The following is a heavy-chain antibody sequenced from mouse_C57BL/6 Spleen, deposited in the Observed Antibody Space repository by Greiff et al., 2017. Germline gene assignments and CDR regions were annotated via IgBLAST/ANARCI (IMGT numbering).Heavy chain of an antibody. CDR2: ISSGSSTI. D-gene: IGHD1-1*01. Sequence: DVMLVESGGGLVKPGGSLKLSCAASGFTFSDYGMHWVRQAPEKGLEWVAYISSGSSTIYYADTVKGRFTISRDNAKNTRFLQMTSLRAEDTAMYYCARGYGSSRGYFDYWGQGTTRTVSS. J-gene: IGHJ2*01. CDR1: GFTFSDYG. V-gene: IGHV5-17*01. CDR3: ARGYGSSRGYFDY.